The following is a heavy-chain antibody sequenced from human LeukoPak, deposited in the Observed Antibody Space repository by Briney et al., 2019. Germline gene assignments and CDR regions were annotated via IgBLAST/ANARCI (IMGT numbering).Heavy chain of an antibody. CDR2: IRYDGSNK. D-gene: IGHD6-6*01. Sequence: GGSLRLSCAASGFTFNNYGMHWVRQAPGKGLEWVAFIRYDGSNKYYADSVKGRFTISRDNAKNSLFLQMNSLRAEDTAVYYCATSPGLGYSSSLTGVDYWGQGTLVTVSS. V-gene: IGHV3-30*02. J-gene: IGHJ4*02. CDR1: GFTFNNYG. CDR3: ATSPGLGYSSSLTGVDY.